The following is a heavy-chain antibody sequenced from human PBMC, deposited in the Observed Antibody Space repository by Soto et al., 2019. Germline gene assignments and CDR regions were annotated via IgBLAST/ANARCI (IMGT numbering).Heavy chain of an antibody. CDR1: GFTFSSYS. CDR2: INSGSSTI. D-gene: IGHD2-15*01. V-gene: IGHV3-48*02. J-gene: IGHJ4*02. CDR3: ARDAPRCSGGSCFDF. Sequence: EVQLVESGGGVVQPGGSLRLSCAASGFTFSSYSMNWVRQAPGKGLEWVSYINSGSSTIYYADSVKGRFTISRDNAKNSLYLQMNSLRDEDTAVYYCARDAPRCSGGSCFDFWGQGTLVTVSS.